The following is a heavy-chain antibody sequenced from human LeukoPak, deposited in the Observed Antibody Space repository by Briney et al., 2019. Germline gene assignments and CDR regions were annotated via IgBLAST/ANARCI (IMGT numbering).Heavy chain of an antibody. D-gene: IGHD3-10*01. J-gene: IGHJ4*02. V-gene: IGHV4-59*01. Sequence: ASETLSLTCTVSGGSISSYYWSWIRQPPGKGLEWIGYIYYSGSTNYNPSLKSRVTISVDTSKNQFSLKLSSVAAADTAVYYCARGSRVVRGVITNFDYWGQGTLVTVSS. CDR3: ARGSRVVRGVITNFDY. CDR2: IYYSGST. CDR1: GGSISSYY.